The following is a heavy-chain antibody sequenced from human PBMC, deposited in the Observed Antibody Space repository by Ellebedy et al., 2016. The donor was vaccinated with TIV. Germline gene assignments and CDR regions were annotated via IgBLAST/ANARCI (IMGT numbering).Heavy chain of an antibody. D-gene: IGHD2-2*01. V-gene: IGHV4-59*12. CDR1: GGSISSYY. CDR3: ARGRYCSSTSCRSYWYFDL. CDR2: IYYSGST. J-gene: IGHJ2*01. Sequence: SETLSLTXTVSGGSISSYYWSWIRQPPGKGLEWIGYIYYSGSTNYNPSLKSRVTISVDTSKNQFSLKLSSVTAADTAVYYCARGRYCSSTSCRSYWYFDLWGRGTLVTVSS.